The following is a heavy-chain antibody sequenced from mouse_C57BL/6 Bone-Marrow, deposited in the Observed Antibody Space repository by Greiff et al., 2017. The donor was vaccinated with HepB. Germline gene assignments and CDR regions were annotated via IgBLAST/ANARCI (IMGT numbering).Heavy chain of an antibody. CDR1: GFTFSDYY. Sequence: EVKVVESGGGLVQPGGSLKLSCAASGFTFSDYYMYWVRQTPEKRLEWVAYISNGGGSTYYPDTVKGRFTISRDNAKNTLYLQMSRLKSEDTAMYYCARGRGGAMDYWGQGTSVTVSS. CDR2: ISNGGGST. J-gene: IGHJ4*01. V-gene: IGHV5-12*01. CDR3: ARGRGGAMDY.